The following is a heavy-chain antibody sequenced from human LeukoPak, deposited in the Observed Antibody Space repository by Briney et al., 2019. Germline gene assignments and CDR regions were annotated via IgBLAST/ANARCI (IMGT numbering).Heavy chain of an antibody. V-gene: IGHV4-31*03. J-gene: IGHJ4*02. Sequence: SETLSLTCTVSGGSISSGGYYWSWIRQHPGKGLEWIGYIYYSGSTYYNPSLKSRVTISVDTSKNQFSLKLSSVTAADTAVYYCARDQEGGSYAFGYWGQGTLVTVSS. CDR2: IYYSGST. CDR3: ARDQEGGSYAFGY. D-gene: IGHD1-26*01. CDR1: GGSISSGGYY.